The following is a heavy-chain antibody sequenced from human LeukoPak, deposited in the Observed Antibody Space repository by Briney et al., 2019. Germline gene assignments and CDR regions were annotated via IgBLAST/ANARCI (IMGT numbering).Heavy chain of an antibody. V-gene: IGHV3-48*03. D-gene: IGHD3-22*01. CDR3: ARDPLHSSGYPYYFDY. CDR1: GFTISSYE. Sequence: PGGSLRLSCAVSGFTISSYEFNWVRQAPGKGLEWVSYISSSAISIYYADSVKGRFTISRDNAKNSLYLQMNSLSPEDTAVYYCARDPLHSSGYPYYFDYWGQGTLVTVSS. J-gene: IGHJ4*02. CDR2: ISSSAISI.